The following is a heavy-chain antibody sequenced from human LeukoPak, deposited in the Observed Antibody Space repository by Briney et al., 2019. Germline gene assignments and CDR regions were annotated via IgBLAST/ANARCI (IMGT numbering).Heavy chain of an antibody. Sequence: SQTVSLTCTVSGGSISGGNDYWAWIRQPAGKGLEWIGRIHASGSTIYNPSLKYRVTISLDTSNNQFFMKLTSVTAADTAMYFCARVGYGGYGIADYWGQGTLVTVSS. V-gene: IGHV4-61*02. CDR1: GGSISGGNDY. J-gene: IGHJ4*02. D-gene: IGHD5-12*01. CDR3: ARVGYGGYGIADY. CDR2: IHASGST.